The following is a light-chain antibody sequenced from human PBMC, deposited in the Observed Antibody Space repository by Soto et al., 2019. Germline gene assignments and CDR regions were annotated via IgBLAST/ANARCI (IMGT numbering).Light chain of an antibody. V-gene: IGKV1-6*01. CDR2: AAT. CDR3: LQDYNYPRT. CDR1: QGIRTE. J-gene: IGKJ2*01. Sequence: AIQMTQSPSSLSASVGDRVTITCRASQGIRTELAWYQQKAGKAPQLLIFAATSLQSGVPSRSSGSGSGTDFTLTINSLQPEDFATYYCLQDYNYPRTFGQGTKLQIK.